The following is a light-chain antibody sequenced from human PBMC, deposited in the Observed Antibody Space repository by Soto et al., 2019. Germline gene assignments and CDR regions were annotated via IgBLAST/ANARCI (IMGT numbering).Light chain of an antibody. CDR3: QHYGSSPWT. CDR2: GAS. V-gene: IGKV3-20*01. J-gene: IGKJ1*01. CDR1: QSVSSSN. Sequence: EIVLTESPGTLSLSPGDRATLYCRAGQSVSSSNLAWYQQKRGQSPRLLIYGASSRATGIPDRFSGSGSGPDFTLTISRLEPEDFAVYFCQHYGSSPWTFGQGTTVDIK.